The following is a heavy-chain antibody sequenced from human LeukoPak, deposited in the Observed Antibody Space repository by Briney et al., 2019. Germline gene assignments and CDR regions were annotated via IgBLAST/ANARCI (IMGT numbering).Heavy chain of an antibody. CDR2: INPSGGST. V-gene: IGHV1-46*01. Sequence: ASVKVSCKASGYTFTGYYMHWVRQAPGQGLEWMGIINPSGGSTSYAQKFQGRVAMTRDTSTSTVYMELSSLRSEDTAVYYCARRDGYNPFDYWGQGTLVTVSS. D-gene: IGHD5-24*01. CDR1: GYTFTGYY. CDR3: ARRDGYNPFDY. J-gene: IGHJ4*02.